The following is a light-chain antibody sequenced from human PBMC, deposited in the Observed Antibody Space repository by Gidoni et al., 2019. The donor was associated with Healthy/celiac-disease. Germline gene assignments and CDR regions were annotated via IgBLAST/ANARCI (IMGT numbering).Light chain of an antibody. J-gene: IGKJ1*01. CDR3: MQALQTPT. Sequence: DIVMTQSPLSLPVTPGEPASISCRSSQSLLHSNGYNYLDWYLQKPVQSPQLLIYLGSNLASWVPDMFSGSGSGTEFTLKISRVDAEDVGVYYCMQALQTPTFGQVTIGGNQT. CDR2: LGS. V-gene: IGKV2-28*01. CDR1: QSLLHSNGYNY.